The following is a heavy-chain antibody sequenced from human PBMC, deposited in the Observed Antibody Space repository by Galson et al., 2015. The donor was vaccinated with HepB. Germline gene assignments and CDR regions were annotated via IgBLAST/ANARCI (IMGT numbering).Heavy chain of an antibody. CDR1: GFTFSSYW. J-gene: IGHJ4*01. Sequence: SLRLSCAGSGFTFSSYWMSWVRQAPGKGLECVANIKEDGSEKQYVDSVRGRFTISRDNVKKSMYLQMNSLRVDDTGTYYCARVAGASSGYNYFVPEFYFVHWGHGTLVTVSS. CDR2: IKEDGSEK. CDR3: ARVAGASSGYNYFVPEFYFVH. D-gene: IGHD3-22*01. V-gene: IGHV3-7*01.